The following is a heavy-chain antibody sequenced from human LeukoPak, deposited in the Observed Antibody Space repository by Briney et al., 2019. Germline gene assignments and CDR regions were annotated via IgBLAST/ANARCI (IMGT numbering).Heavy chain of an antibody. CDR1: GGSISSGGYY. D-gene: IGHD3-10*01. Sequence: PSETLSLTCTVSGGSISSGGYYWSWIRQHPGKGLEWIGYIYYSGSTYYNPSLKSRVTISVDTSKNQFSLKLSSVTAADTAVYYCANYGSGSYRFDPWGQGTLVTVSS. J-gene: IGHJ5*02. V-gene: IGHV4-31*03. CDR2: IYYSGST. CDR3: ANYGSGSYRFDP.